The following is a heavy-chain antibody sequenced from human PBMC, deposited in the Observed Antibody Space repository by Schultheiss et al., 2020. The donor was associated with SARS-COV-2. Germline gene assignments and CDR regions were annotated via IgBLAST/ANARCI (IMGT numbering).Heavy chain of an antibody. J-gene: IGHJ6*02. V-gene: IGHV3-23*01. D-gene: IGHD3-3*01. CDR2: ISGSGGST. CDR3: ARDLGITIFGVVIGGMDV. Sequence: GGSLRLSCAASGFTFSSYAMSWVRQAPGKGLEWVSAISGSGGSTYYADSVKGRFTISRDNYKNTLYLQMNSLRAEDTAVYYCARDLGITIFGVVIGGMDVWGQGTTVTVSS. CDR1: GFTFSSYA.